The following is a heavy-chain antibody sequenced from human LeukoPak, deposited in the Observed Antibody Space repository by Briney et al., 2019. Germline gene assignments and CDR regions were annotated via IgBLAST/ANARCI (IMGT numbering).Heavy chain of an antibody. Sequence: ASVKVSCKASGNIFTDYYIHWVRQAPGLGLEWMGWINPNSGGTDYAQNFQGRVTMTRDTSISTAYMELSRLTSDDRAVYYCARDRLYSRGRDFDYWGQRTLVTVSS. CDR1: GNIFTDYY. CDR2: INPNSGGT. J-gene: IGHJ4*02. D-gene: IGHD3-22*01. CDR3: ARDRLYSRGRDFDY. V-gene: IGHV1-2*02.